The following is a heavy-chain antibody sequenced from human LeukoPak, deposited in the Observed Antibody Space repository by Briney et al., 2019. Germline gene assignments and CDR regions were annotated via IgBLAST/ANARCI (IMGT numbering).Heavy chain of an antibody. Sequence: GGSLRLSCAASGFTFSSYWMSWVRQAEGEGLEWVANIKQEGSEKYYVDSVKGRFTISRDNAKNSLYLQMNSLRAEDTAVYYCARGRALRAATRYYYYMDVWGKGTTVTISS. V-gene: IGHV3-7*01. J-gene: IGHJ6*03. CDR3: ARGRALRAATRYYYYMDV. D-gene: IGHD2-15*01. CDR1: GFTFSSYW. CDR2: IKQEGSEK.